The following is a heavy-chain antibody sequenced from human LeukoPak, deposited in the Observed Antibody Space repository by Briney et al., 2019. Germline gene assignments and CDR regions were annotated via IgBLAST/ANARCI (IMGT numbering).Heavy chain of an antibody. CDR3: ARDRYCSGRSCYGPPDY. V-gene: IGHV4-39*07. J-gene: IGHJ4*02. CDR2: IYYSEST. Sequence: SETLSLTCTVSGDSISSRSYYWGWIRQPPGKGLEWIGSIYYSESTYYNPSLKSRVTISIDTSKNQFSLKVISVTAADTAVYYCARDRYCSGRSCYGPPDYWGQGALVIVSS. CDR1: GDSISSRSYY. D-gene: IGHD2-15*01.